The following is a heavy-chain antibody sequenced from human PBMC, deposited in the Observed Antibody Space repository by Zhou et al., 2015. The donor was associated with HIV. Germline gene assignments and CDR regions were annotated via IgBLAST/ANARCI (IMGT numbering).Heavy chain of an antibody. V-gene: IGHV1-69*12. CDR3: ARGRVGHGYSYGKRGDYYGMDV. D-gene: IGHD5-18*01. J-gene: IGHJ6*01. Sequence: QVQLVQSGAEVKKPGSSVKVSCKASGGTFSSYAISWVRQAPGQGLEWMGGIIPIFGTANYAQKFQGRVTITADESTSTAYMELSSLRSEDTAVYYCARGRVGHGYSYGKRGDYYGMDVWGPRGPRVTVSS. CDR2: IIPIFGTA. CDR1: GGTFSSYA.